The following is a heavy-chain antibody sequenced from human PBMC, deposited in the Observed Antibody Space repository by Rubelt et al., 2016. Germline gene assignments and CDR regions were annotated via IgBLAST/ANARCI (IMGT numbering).Heavy chain of an antibody. J-gene: IGHJ4*02. V-gene: IGHV4-39*07. D-gene: IGHD6-25*01. CDR2: ISYTETT. CDR3: ARASRGSPRFGFDY. Sequence: QLQLQESGPGLVKPSETLSLICTVSGASISSNTYYWGWIRQPPGKGLEWIGTISYTETTYYNASLKGRVTITIDTSKNRFSLTVGSGTAADTAVYYCARASRGSPRFGFDYWGQGTLVTVSS. CDR1: GASISSNTYY.